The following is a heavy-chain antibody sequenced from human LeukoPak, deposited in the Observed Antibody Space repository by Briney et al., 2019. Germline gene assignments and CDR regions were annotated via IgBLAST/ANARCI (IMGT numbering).Heavy chain of an antibody. J-gene: IGHJ4*02. V-gene: IGHV4-31*03. CDR3: ARVKDCSSTSCYDGFDY. D-gene: IGHD2-2*01. CDR1: GGSISSGGYY. Sequence: PSETLSLTCTVSGGSISSGGYYWSWIRQHPGKGLEWIGYIYYSGSTYYNPSLKSRVTISVDTSKNQLSLKLSSVTAADTAVYYCARVKDCSSTSCYDGFDYWGQGTLVTVSS. CDR2: IYYSGST.